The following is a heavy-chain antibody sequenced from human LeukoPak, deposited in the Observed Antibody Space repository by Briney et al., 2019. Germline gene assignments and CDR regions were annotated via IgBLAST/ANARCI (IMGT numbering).Heavy chain of an antibody. Sequence: SVKVSCKASGDTFSRYAISWVRQDPGQGLEWMGGIIPVLSTANYAQKFQDRVTITADESTSTTCMELSSLKSEDTAVYYCATTGGDIYYYYMDVWGKGTTVTVSS. CDR2: IIPVLSTA. J-gene: IGHJ6*03. CDR3: ATTGGDIYYYYMDV. CDR1: GDTFSRYA. D-gene: IGHD3-16*01. V-gene: IGHV1-69*13.